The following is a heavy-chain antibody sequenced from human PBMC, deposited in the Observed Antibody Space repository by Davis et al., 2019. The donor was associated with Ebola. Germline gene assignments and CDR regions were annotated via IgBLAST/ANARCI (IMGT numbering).Heavy chain of an antibody. J-gene: IGHJ6*04. D-gene: IGHD3-10*01. V-gene: IGHV1-18*01. Sequence: ASVKVSCKASGYTFRNSAISWVRQAPGQGLEWMGWISPYNGNTDSIQKLQGRVVLTTDTSTSTAYMELRSLTADDTAVYYCARDLATSSGAHFFYFGMDVWGEGTSVAVSS. CDR1: GYTFRNSA. CDR2: ISPYNGNT. CDR3: ARDLATSSGAHFFYFGMDV.